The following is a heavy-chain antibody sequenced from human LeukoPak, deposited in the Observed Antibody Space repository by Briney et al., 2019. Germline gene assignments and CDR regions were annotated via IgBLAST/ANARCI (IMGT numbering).Heavy chain of an antibody. D-gene: IGHD3-3*01. CDR2: IIPIFGTA. CDR3: ARVGKVMEWLLLDY. Sequence: SVKVSCKASGGTFSSYAISWVRQAPGQGLEWMGGIIPIFGTANYAQKFQGRVTITADESTSTAYMELSSLRSEDTAVYYCARVGKVMEWLLLDYWGQGTLVTASS. CDR1: GGTFSSYA. J-gene: IGHJ4*02. V-gene: IGHV1-69*13.